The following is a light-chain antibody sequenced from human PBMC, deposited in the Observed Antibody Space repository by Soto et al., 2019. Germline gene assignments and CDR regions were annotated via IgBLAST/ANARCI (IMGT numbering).Light chain of an antibody. CDR2: QVS. Sequence: SLLTQPPPPSGSPGQSVTNSCPGNSSDVGASEYVSWYQQHPGKAPKLMIYQVSKRPSGVPDRFSGSRSGNTASLTVSGLQAEDEADYYCTSYTSSYIFVLGGGTKVTVL. CDR3: TSYTSSYIFV. CDR1: SSDVGASEY. V-gene: IGLV2-8*01. J-gene: IGLJ1*01.